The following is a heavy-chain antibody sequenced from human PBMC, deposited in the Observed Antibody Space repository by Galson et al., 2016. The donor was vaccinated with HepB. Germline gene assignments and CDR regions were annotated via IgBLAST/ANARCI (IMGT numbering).Heavy chain of an antibody. J-gene: IGHJ6*02. D-gene: IGHD1-7*01. CDR1: GFSFSTFA. CDR3: AKDHTGSTVGWSDGMDV. Sequence: SLRLSCAASGFSFSTFAMSWVRQAPGKGLEWISGITRTGGGTYYADSVKGRFTISRDTSKNTLFLQLSSLRVEDTAVYYCAKDHTGSTVGWSDGMDVWGQGTRVTVSS. CDR2: ITRTGGGT. V-gene: IGHV3-23*01.